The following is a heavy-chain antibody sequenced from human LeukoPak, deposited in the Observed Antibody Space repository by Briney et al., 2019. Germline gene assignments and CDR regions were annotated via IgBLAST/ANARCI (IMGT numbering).Heavy chain of an antibody. CDR3: ARDLGVTVRPFSLFY. Sequence: EASVKVSCKASGYTFTSYGISWVRQAPGQGLEWMGWISAYNGNTNYAQKLQGRVTMTTDTSTSTAYMELRSLRSDDTAVYYCARDLGVTVRPFSLFYWGQGTLVTVSS. CDR2: ISAYNGNT. D-gene: IGHD6-6*01. V-gene: IGHV1-18*01. CDR1: GYTFTSYG. J-gene: IGHJ4*02.